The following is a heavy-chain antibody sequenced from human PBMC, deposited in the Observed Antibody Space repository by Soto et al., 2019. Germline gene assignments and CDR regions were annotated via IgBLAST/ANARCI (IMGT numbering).Heavy chain of an antibody. D-gene: IGHD3-22*01. J-gene: IGHJ3*02. V-gene: IGHV1-69*13. CDR3: ARDYYYDSMGAKLFLTRDDAFDI. Sequence: SVKVSCKASGGTFSSYAISWVRQAPGQGLEWMGGIIPIFGTANYAQKFQGRVTITSDESTSTAYMELSSRRSEDTAVYYCARDYYYDSMGAKLFLTRDDAFDIWGQGTMVTVSS. CDR2: IIPIFGTA. CDR1: GGTFSSYA.